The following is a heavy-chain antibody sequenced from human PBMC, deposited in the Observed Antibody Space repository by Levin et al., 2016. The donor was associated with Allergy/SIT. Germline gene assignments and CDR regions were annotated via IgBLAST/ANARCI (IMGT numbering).Heavy chain of an antibody. CDR2: ISSSSSYI. CDR1: GFTFSSYS. CDR3: ARDPTYCGGDCYSDY. J-gene: IGHJ4*02. D-gene: IGHD2-21*02. Sequence: ETLSLTCAASGFTFSSYSMNWVRQAPGKGLEWVSSISSSSSYIYYADSVKGRFTISRDNAKNSLYLQMNSLRAEDTAVYYCARDPTYCGGDCYSDYWGQGTLVTVSS. V-gene: IGHV3-21*01.